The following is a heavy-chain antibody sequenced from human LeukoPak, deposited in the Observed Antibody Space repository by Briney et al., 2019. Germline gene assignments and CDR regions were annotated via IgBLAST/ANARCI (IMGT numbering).Heavy chain of an antibody. CDR3: ARGRDSSGWYDI. CDR2: ISSGSDYI. D-gene: IGHD6-19*01. V-gene: IGHV3-21*01. CDR1: GFTFNTYS. Sequence: GGSLRLSCAASGFTFNTYSMNWVRQAPGKGLEWVSCISSGSDYIYYADSVKGRLTISRDNTKNSLYLQMNSLRAEDTAVYFCARGRDSSGWYDIWGQGTLVTVSS. J-gene: IGHJ4*02.